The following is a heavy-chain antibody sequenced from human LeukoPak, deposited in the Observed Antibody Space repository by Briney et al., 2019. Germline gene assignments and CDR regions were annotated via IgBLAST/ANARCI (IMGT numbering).Heavy chain of an antibody. V-gene: IGHV4-30-4*08. J-gene: IGHJ4*02. Sequence: PSQTLSLTCTVSGGSISSGDYYWRWIRQPPGKGGEWIGYIYYSGSTYYNPSRKSRVTISVETSKNQFSLKLSSVTAADTAVYYCARGVTWIQLWPYFDYWGQGTLVTVSS. CDR3: ARGVTWIQLWPYFDY. CDR2: IYYSGST. D-gene: IGHD5-18*01. CDR1: GGSISSGDYY.